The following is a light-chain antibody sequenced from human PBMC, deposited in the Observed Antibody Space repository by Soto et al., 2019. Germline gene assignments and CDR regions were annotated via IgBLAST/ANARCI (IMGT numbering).Light chain of an antibody. CDR2: IDN. CDR3: AAWDDSLNGPV. V-gene: IGLV1-44*01. J-gene: IGLJ2*01. Sequence: QSVLTQPPSASGTPGQRVTISCSGGRSNIGSNTVNWYQQLPGTAPKLFSYIDNHRPSGVPDRFSGSKSGTSASLAISGLQSDDEAEYYCAAWDDSLNGPVFGGGTKLTVL. CDR1: RSNIGSNT.